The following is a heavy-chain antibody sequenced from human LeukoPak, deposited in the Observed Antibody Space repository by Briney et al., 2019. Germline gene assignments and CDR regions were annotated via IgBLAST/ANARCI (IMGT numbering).Heavy chain of an antibody. CDR2: IYSGGST. Sequence: GGSLRLSCAASGFTVSSNYMSWVRQAPGKGLEWVSVIYSGGSTYYADSVKGRFTISRDNSKNTLYLQMNSLRAEDTAVYYCARDSEKKWEPNLDYWGQGTLVTVSS. CDR3: ARDSEKKWEPNLDY. V-gene: IGHV3-66*01. J-gene: IGHJ4*02. D-gene: IGHD1-26*01. CDR1: GFTVSSNY.